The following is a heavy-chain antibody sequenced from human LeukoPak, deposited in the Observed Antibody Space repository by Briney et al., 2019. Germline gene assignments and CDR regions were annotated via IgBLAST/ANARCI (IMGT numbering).Heavy chain of an antibody. D-gene: IGHD2-2*01. J-gene: IGHJ3*01. V-gene: IGHV3-7*01. CDR1: GFTFSNYW. CDR2: IKQDGSEK. Sequence: GGSLRLSCAASGFTFSNYWMSWVRQAPGKGLEWVAKIKQDGSEKYYVDSVKGLFTISRDNAKNSLSLQMNSLRAEDTAVYYCARDQGYCTSASCRGDAFDVWGQGSMISVSS. CDR3: ARDQGYCTSASCRGDAFDV.